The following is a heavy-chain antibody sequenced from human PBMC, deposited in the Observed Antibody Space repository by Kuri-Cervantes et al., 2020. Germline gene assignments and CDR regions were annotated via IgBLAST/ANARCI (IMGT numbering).Heavy chain of an antibody. D-gene: IGHD6-19*01. CDR2: IYHSGST. V-gene: IGHV4-38-2*01. CDR1: GSSASRIYY. J-gene: IGHJ4*02. CDR3: ARVGAIAVAGPDY. Sequence: SETLSLTCAISGSSASRIYYWGWIRQPPGKGLEWIGSIYHSGSTYYNPSLNQVAISVDTSKNQFSLKLSSVTAADTAVYYCARVGAIAVAGPDYWGQGTLVTVSS.